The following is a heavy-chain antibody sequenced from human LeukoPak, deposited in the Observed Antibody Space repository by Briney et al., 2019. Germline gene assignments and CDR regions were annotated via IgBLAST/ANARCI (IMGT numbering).Heavy chain of an antibody. D-gene: IGHD3-10*01. Sequence: GGSLRLSCAASGFTFSYSSMSWVRQAPGKGLEWVSTISASGGSTYSADSVKGRFTISRDNSKNTLFLQMNSLRAEDTAIYYCAKGWFEYDYWGQGTLVTVSS. CDR3: AKGWFEYDY. V-gene: IGHV3-23*01. CDR1: GFTFSYSS. CDR2: ISASGGST. J-gene: IGHJ4*02.